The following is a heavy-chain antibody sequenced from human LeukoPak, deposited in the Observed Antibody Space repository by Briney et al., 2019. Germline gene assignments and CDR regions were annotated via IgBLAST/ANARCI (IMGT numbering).Heavy chain of an antibody. D-gene: IGHD3-9*01. CDR2: IYYSGST. CDR1: GGSISSSSYY. Sequence: PSETLSLTCTVSGGSISSSSYYWGWIRQPPGKGLEWIGSIYYSGSTYYNPSLKSRVTISVDTSKNQFSLKLSSVTAADTAVYYCARTYYDILTAIIQGFDYWGQGTLVTVSS. CDR3: ARTYYDILTAIIQGFDY. V-gene: IGHV4-39*07. J-gene: IGHJ4*02.